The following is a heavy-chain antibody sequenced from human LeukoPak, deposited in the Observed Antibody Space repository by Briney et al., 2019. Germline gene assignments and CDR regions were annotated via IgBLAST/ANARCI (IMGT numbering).Heavy chain of an antibody. J-gene: IGHJ5*02. CDR2: IYYSGST. Sequence: SETLSLXCTVSGGSISSSSYYWGWNRQPPGKGLEWIGSIYYSGSTYYNPSLKSRVTISVDTSKNQFSLKLSSVTAADTAVYYCARAGPMIRGPFDPWGQGTLVTVSS. CDR1: GGSISSSSYY. CDR3: ARAGPMIRGPFDP. D-gene: IGHD3-10*01. V-gene: IGHV4-39*01.